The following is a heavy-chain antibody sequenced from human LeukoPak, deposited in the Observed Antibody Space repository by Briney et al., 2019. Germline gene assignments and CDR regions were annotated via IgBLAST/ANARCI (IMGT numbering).Heavy chain of an antibody. V-gene: IGHV1-2*04. D-gene: IGHD3-22*01. J-gene: IGHJ4*02. Sequence: ASVTVSCKASGYTFTGYYMHWVRQAPGQGLEWMGWINPNSGGTNYAQKFQGWVTMTRDTSISTAYMELSRLRSDDTAVYYCARSDSSGYYYPLGYWGQGTLVTVSS. CDR3: ARSDSSGYYYPLGY. CDR2: INPNSGGT. CDR1: GYTFTGYY.